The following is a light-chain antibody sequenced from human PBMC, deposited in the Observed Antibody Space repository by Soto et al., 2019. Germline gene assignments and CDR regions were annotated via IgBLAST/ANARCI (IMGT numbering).Light chain of an antibody. CDR1: QSVSSSY. CDR2: GAS. Sequence: EIVXTQSPGAMSLSPGERATLSCRASQSVSSSYLAWYQQKPGQAPRLLIYGASSRATGIPDRFSGSGSGTDFTLTISRLEPEDFAVYYCQQYGSSPRTFGQGTKV. CDR3: QQYGSSPRT. V-gene: IGKV3-20*01. J-gene: IGKJ1*01.